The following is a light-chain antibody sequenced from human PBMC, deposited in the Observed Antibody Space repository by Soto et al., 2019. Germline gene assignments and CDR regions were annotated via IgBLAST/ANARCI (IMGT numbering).Light chain of an antibody. Sequence: QSALTQPASVSGSPGQSITISCTGTSSDVGGYKYVSWYQQHPGKGPKLMIYDVSNRPSGVSNRFSGSNSGNTASLTISVLQAEDEADYFCSSYTSSSPVVFGGGTQLTVL. CDR1: SSDVGGYKY. CDR2: DVS. V-gene: IGLV2-14*03. CDR3: SSYTSSSPVV. J-gene: IGLJ2*01.